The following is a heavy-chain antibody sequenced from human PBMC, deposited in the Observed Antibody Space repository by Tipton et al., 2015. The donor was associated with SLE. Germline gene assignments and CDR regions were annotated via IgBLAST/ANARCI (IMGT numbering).Heavy chain of an antibody. Sequence: SLRLSCGGSGFTFSNYAMNWVRQAPGKGLKWVSIMYTGGPTFYADSVKGRFTISRDNSKNTLYLHMNSLRAEDTAVYYCAALYGSVSSWGQGTLVTVSS. V-gene: IGHV3-23*03. CDR1: GFTFSNYA. CDR2: MYTGGPT. CDR3: AALYGSVSS. D-gene: IGHD6-19*01. J-gene: IGHJ5*02.